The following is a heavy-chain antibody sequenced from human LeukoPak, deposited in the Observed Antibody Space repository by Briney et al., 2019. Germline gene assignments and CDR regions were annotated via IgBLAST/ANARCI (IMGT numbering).Heavy chain of an antibody. Sequence: ASVKVSCKASGYTFTSFYMHWVRQAPGQGLEWMGISNPSGSSTTYAQKFQGRVTMTRDTSTSIVYMELSSLGSEDTAVYYCARAGENYYDFYYWGQGTLVTVSS. CDR1: GYTFTSFY. CDR2: SNPSGSST. D-gene: IGHD1-26*01. J-gene: IGHJ4*02. V-gene: IGHV1-46*01. CDR3: ARAGENYYDFYY.